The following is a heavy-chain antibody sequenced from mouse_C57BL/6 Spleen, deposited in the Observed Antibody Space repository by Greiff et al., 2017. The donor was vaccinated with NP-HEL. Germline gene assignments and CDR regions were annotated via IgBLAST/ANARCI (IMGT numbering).Heavy chain of an antibody. D-gene: IGHD1-1*01. J-gene: IGHJ4*01. Sequence: VKLMESGAELVRPGTSVKMSCKASGYTFTNYWIGWAKQRPGHGLEWIGDIYPGGGYTNYNEKFKGKATLTADKSSSTAYMQFSRLTSEDSAIYYCARSRYYGSSYVGYAMDYWGQGTSVTVSS. CDR1: GYTFTNYW. V-gene: IGHV1-63*01. CDR3: ARSRYYGSSYVGYAMDY. CDR2: IYPGGGYT.